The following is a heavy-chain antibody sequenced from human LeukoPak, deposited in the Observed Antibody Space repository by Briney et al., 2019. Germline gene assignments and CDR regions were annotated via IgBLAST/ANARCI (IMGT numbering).Heavy chain of an antibody. CDR2: ISYDGSNK. CDR1: GFTSSSYA. J-gene: IGHJ6*03. CDR3: ARDQNDFWSGYYFDYYYMDV. Sequence: GGSLKLSCAASGFTSSSYAMHWVRQAPGKGLEWVAVISYDGSNKYYADSVKGRFTISRDNSKNTLYLQMNSLRAEDTAVYYCARDQNDFWSGYYFDYYYMDVWGKGTTVTVSS. V-gene: IGHV3-30*04. D-gene: IGHD3-3*01.